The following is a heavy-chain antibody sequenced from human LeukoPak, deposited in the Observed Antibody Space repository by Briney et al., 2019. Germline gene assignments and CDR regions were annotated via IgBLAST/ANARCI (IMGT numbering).Heavy chain of an antibody. D-gene: IGHD6-19*01. V-gene: IGHV1-69*06. CDR2: IIPIFGTA. CDR3: ARYVEQWLVLDY. Sequence: SVKVSCRASGGTFSSYAISWVRQAPGQGLEWMGGIIPIFGTANYAQKFQGRVTITADKSTSTAYMELSSLRSEDTAVYYCARYVEQWLVLDYWGQGTLVTVSS. CDR1: GGTFSSYA. J-gene: IGHJ4*02.